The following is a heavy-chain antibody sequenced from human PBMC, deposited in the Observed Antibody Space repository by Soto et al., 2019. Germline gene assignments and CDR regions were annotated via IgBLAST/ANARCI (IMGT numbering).Heavy chain of an antibody. Sequence: PSVKVSCKASGGTFSSYAISWVRQAPGQGLEWMGGIIPIFGTANYAQKFQGRVTITADESTSTAYMELSSLRSEDTAVYYCARDRHSGYDRIGSYYYYGMDVWGQGTTVTVSS. CDR1: GGTFSSYA. CDR2: IIPIFGTA. D-gene: IGHD5-12*01. V-gene: IGHV1-69*13. J-gene: IGHJ6*02. CDR3: ARDRHSGYDRIGSYYYYGMDV.